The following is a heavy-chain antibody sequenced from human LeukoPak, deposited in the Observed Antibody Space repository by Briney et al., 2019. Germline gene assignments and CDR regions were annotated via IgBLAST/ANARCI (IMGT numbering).Heavy chain of an antibody. D-gene: IGHD3-22*01. V-gene: IGHV3-74*01. CDR2: VQTDGATT. Sequence: TGGSLRLSCEASGFTFSSYWMHWVRQAPGEGLVWLSRVQTDGATTDYADSVKGRFTISRDNAKNTLYLQMNSLRVEDTAVYYCAREAAGYDSSGPGYWGQGTLVTVSS. CDR3: AREAAGYDSSGPGY. CDR1: GFTFSSYW. J-gene: IGHJ4*02.